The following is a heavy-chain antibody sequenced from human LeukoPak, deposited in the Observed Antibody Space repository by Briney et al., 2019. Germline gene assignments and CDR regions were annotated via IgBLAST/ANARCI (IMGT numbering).Heavy chain of an antibody. D-gene: IGHD3-9*01. CDR3: ARDGADILTSHDY. V-gene: IGHV3-23*01. J-gene: IGHJ4*02. CDR1: GFSFSSYG. CDR2: ISSSGGST. Sequence: GGSLRLSCAAAGFSFSSYGMSWVRQAPGRGLEWVSSISSSGGSTYYADSVKGRFTISRDDAKNSLYLQMNSLRAEDTAIYYCARDGADILTSHDYWGQGTLVTVSS.